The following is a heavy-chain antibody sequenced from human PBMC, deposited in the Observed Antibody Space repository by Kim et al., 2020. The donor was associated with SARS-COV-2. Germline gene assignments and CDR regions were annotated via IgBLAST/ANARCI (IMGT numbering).Heavy chain of an antibody. J-gene: IGHJ6*02. CDR2: IRSKANSYAT. V-gene: IGHV3-73*01. CDR1: GFTFSGSA. D-gene: IGHD2-2*01. Sequence: GGSLRLSCAASGFTFSGSAMHWVRQASGKGLEWVGRIRSKANSYATAYAASVKGRFTISRDDSKNTAYLQMNSLKTEDTAVYYCTRRGVVPAAVYYYGMDVWGQGTTVTVSS. CDR3: TRRGVVPAAVYYYGMDV.